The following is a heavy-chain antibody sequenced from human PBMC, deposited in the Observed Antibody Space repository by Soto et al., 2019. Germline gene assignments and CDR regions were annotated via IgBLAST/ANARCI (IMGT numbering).Heavy chain of an antibody. D-gene: IGHD3-22*01. CDR3: AGDPDSHYNDSHAYSYP. J-gene: IGHJ5*02. V-gene: IGHV1-8*01. Sequence: QVQLVQSGAEVKKPGASVKVSCKASGYTFTSYDINWVRQATGQGLEWMGWMNPNSGNTGYAQKFQGRVTITADKFTGTAYMELTRLRSDDTAVYYCAGDPDSHYNDSHAYSYPWGQGTLVTVSS. CDR2: MNPNSGNT. CDR1: GYTFTSYD.